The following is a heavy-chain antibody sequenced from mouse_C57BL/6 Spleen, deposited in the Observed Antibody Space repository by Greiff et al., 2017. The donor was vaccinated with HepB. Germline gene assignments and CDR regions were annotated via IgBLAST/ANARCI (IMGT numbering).Heavy chain of an antibody. CDR1: GYSFTGYF. CDR2: INPYNGDT. V-gene: IGHV1-20*01. Sequence: VQLQQSGPELVKPGDSVKISCKASGYSFTGYFMNWVMQSHGKSLEWIGRINPYNGDTFYNQKFKGKATLTVDKSSSTAHMELRSLTSEDSAVYYCARSPSAGYFDVWGTGTTVTVSS. D-gene: IGHD3-1*01. CDR3: ARSPSAGYFDV. J-gene: IGHJ1*03.